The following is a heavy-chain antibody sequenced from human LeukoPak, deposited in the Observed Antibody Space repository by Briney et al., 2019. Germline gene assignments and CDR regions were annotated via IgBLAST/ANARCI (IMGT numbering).Heavy chain of an antibody. CDR1: GFTFSNAW. D-gene: IGHD3-10*01. V-gene: IGHV3-30*03. CDR3: ARYYGSGRGYYGLDV. J-gene: IGHJ6*02. Sequence: GGSLRLSCVASGFTFSNAWMSWVRQAPGKGLEWITLIPYDGSNKYYADSVKGRFTISRDNSKNTLYLQMNSLRAEDTAVYYCARYYGSGRGYYGLDVWGQGTTVTVFS. CDR2: IPYDGSNK.